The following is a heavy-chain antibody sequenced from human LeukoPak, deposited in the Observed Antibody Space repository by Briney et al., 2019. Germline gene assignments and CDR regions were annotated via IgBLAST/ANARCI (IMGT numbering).Heavy chain of an antibody. CDR2: ISAYNGNT. CDR3: ARYSGYDDGNWFDP. Sequence: ASVKVSCKASGYTFTSYGISWVRQAPGQGLEWMGWISAYNGNTNYAQKLQGRVTMTTDTSPSTAYMELRSLRSDDTAVYYCARYSGYDDGNWFDPWGQGTLVTVSS. D-gene: IGHD5-12*01. V-gene: IGHV1-18*01. J-gene: IGHJ5*02. CDR1: GYTFTSYG.